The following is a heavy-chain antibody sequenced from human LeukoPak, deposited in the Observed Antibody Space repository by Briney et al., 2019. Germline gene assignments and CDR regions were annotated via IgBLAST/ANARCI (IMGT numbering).Heavy chain of an antibody. CDR3: ARRGSDFPY. CDR2: IYYSGST. D-gene: IGHD2-21*02. J-gene: IGHJ4*02. CDR1: GGSISSSSYY. Sequence: KPSETLSLTCTVSGGSISSSSYYWGWIRQPPGKGLEWIGSIYYSGSTYYNPSLKSRVTISVDTSKNQFSLKLSSVTAADTAVYYCARRGSDFPYWGQGTLVTVSS. V-gene: IGHV4-39*01.